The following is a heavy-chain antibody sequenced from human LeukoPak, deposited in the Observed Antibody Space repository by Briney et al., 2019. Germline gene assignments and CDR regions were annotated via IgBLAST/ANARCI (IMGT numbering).Heavy chain of an antibody. Sequence: SETLSLTCTVSGGSVNNYYWSWVRQPAGKGLEWIGRIYASGTTRYNPSLQSRVTMSVDMSKNQFSLKLTSVTAAGTAVYYCARDWSGYYDFDYWGQGTLVTVSS. CDR1: GGSVNNYY. J-gene: IGHJ4*02. D-gene: IGHD3-3*01. CDR3: ARDWSGYYDFDY. V-gene: IGHV4-4*07. CDR2: IYASGTT.